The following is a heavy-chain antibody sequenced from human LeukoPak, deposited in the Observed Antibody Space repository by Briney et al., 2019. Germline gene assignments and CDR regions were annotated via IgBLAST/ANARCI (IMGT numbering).Heavy chain of an antibody. CDR1: GVSISTYY. J-gene: IGHJ4*02. CDR3: ATYKYDYVWGNQHFDY. Sequence: SETLSLTCTVSGVSISTYYWGWIRQPPGKGLEWIGSIHDSGSTYYNQTLKSRVTLSVDTSKNQFSLKLNSVTAADTAVYYCATYKYDYVWGNQHFDYWGQGTLVAASS. D-gene: IGHD3-16*01. CDR2: IHDSGST. V-gene: IGHV4-39*07.